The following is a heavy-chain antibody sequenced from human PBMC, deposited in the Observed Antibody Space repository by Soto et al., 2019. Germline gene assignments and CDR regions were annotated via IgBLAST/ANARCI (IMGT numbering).Heavy chain of an antibody. CDR3: ARDQGDIVATYYYGMDV. J-gene: IGHJ6*02. D-gene: IGHD5-12*01. V-gene: IGHV3-21*01. CDR1: GFTFSSYS. Sequence: GGSLRLSGAASGFTFSSYSMNWVRQAPGKGLEWVSSISSSTSYIYYADSVKGRFTISRDNAKNSLYLQRNSLRAEDTAVYYCARDQGDIVATYYYGMDVWGQGTTATASS. CDR2: ISSSTSYI.